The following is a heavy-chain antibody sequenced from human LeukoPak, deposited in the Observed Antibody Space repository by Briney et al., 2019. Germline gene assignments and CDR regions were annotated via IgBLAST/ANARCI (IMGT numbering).Heavy chain of an antibody. CDR1: GGTFSSYA. J-gene: IGHJ5*02. CDR2: IIPIFGTA. CDR3: ARDLHGGGDSSGYYYVNWFDP. V-gene: IGHV1-69*13. D-gene: IGHD3-22*01. Sequence: SVKVSSKASGGTFSSYAISWVRQAPGQGLEWMGGIIPIFGTANYAQKFQGRVTITADESTSTAYMELSSLRSEDTAVYYCARDLHGGGDSSGYYYVNWFDPWGQGTLVTVSS.